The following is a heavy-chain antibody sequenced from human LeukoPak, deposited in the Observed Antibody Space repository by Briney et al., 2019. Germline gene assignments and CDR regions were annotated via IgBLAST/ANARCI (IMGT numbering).Heavy chain of an antibody. D-gene: IGHD6-19*01. CDR2: ISTYNGHT. Sequence: ASVKVSSKASGYTFTDYGVTWVRQAPGQGLEWVGWISTYNGHTKYAQNLQGRDTMTTDTSTSTAYMELRSLRYDDTAVYYCARDKGAWFYYYYMDVWGKGTTVTVSS. V-gene: IGHV1-18*01. CDR1: GYTFTDYG. J-gene: IGHJ6*03. CDR3: ARDKGAWFYYYYMDV.